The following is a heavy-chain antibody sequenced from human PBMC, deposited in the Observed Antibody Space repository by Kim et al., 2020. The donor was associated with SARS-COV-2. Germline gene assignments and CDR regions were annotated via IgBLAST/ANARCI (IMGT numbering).Heavy chain of an antibody. Sequence: YTPSLKSRVTISVDTSKNQFSLKLSSVTAADTVVYYCARDLRSGIGAFDIWGQGTMVTVSS. CDR3: ARDLRSGIGAFDI. J-gene: IGHJ3*02. V-gene: IGHV4-59*01.